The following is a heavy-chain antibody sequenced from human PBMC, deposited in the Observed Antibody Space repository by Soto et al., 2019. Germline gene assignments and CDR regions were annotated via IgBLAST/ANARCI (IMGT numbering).Heavy chain of an antibody. J-gene: IGHJ4*02. CDR3: AKGYSSGWYEGSFDY. Sequence: PGGSLRLSCAASGFTFDDYAMHWVRQAPGKGLEWVSGISWNSGSIGYADSVKGRFTISRDNAKNSLYLQMNSLRAEDTALYYSAKGYSSGWYEGSFDYWGQGTLVTVSS. D-gene: IGHD6-19*01. CDR2: ISWNSGSI. CDR1: GFTFDDYA. V-gene: IGHV3-9*01.